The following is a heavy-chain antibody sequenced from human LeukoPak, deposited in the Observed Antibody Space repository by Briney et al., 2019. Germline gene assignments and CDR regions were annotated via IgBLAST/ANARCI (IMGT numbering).Heavy chain of an antibody. J-gene: IGHJ6*03. CDR2: IRSNANNYAT. V-gene: IGHV3-73*01. CDR1: GFTFSGSA. Sequence: PGGSLRLSCAASGFTFSGSAIHWVRQSSGKGLEWVGRIRSNANNYATTYGASVNGRFSISRDDSENTAYLHMNSLKTEDTAVYYCSRVQAGRFSYFYMDAWGKGTTVIVSS. D-gene: IGHD6-13*01. CDR3: SRVQAGRFSYFYMDA.